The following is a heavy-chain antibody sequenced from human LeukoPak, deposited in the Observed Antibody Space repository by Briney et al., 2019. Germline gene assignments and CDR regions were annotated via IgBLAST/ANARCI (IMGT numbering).Heavy chain of an antibody. J-gene: IGHJ6*03. CDR2: IYHSGST. Sequence: SETLSLTCTVSGYSISSGYYWGWIRQPPGKGLEWIGSIYHSGSTYYNPSLKSRVTISVDTSKNQFSLKLSSVTAADTAVYYCARVTLGATKKRIHYYYYYMDVWGKGTTVTVSS. V-gene: IGHV4-38-2*02. D-gene: IGHD1-26*01. CDR1: GYSISSGYY. CDR3: ARVTLGATKKRIHYYYYYMDV.